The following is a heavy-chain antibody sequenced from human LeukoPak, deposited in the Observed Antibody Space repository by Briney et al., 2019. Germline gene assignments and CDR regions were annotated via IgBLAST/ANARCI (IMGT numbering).Heavy chain of an antibody. CDR2: IYHSGST. CDR3: ARASWVGATLFDY. V-gene: IGHV4-38-2*02. J-gene: IGHJ4*02. D-gene: IGHD1-26*01. CDR1: GYSISSGYY. Sequence: PSETLSLTCTVSGYSISSGYYWGWIRQPPRKGLEWIGSIYHSGSTYYNPSLKSRVTISVDTSKNQFSLKLSSVTAADTAVYYCARASWVGATLFDYWGQGTLVTVSS.